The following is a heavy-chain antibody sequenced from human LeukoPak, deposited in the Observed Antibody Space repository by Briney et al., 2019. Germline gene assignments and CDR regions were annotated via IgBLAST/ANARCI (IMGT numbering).Heavy chain of an antibody. J-gene: IGHJ3*02. V-gene: IGHV3-53*01. Sequence: LAGGSLRLSCAASGFTVSSNYMSWVRQAPGKGLEWVSVIYSGGSTNYADSVKGRLTISRDNSKNTMYLQMNSLRAEDTAVYYCASGDTTGYSGDAFNIWGQGTMVTVSS. D-gene: IGHD3-22*01. CDR1: GFTVSSNY. CDR3: ASGDTTGYSGDAFNI. CDR2: IYSGGST.